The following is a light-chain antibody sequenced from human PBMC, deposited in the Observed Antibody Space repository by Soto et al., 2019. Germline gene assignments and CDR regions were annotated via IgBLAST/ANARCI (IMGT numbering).Light chain of an antibody. J-gene: IGKJ5*01. V-gene: IGKV3-20*01. CDR1: QSVSSSY. CDR2: VAS. CDR3: QQYGSSPIT. Sequence: EIVLTQSPGTLSLSPGERATLSCRASQSVSSSYLAWYQQRPGQAPRLLIYVASNRATGTPDRSSGSGCGTDFTLTISRLEPEDFAVYYCQQYGSSPITFGQGTRLEIK.